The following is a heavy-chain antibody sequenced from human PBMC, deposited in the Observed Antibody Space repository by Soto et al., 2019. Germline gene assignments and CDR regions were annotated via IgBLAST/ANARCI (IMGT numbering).Heavy chain of an antibody. V-gene: IGHV1-18*01. CDR2: ISGYNGNT. CDR1: GYTFTNYG. J-gene: IGHJ6*02. CDR3: AREGQAPYYYYGMDD. Sequence: QVQLVQSGAEVKKPGASVTVSCKASGYTFTNYGFSWVRQAPGQGLEWMGWISGYNGNTKYAEKFQNRVTMTTDTSTNTAHMELRSLRSDDTAVYYCAREGQAPYYYYGMDDWGQGTAVTVSS.